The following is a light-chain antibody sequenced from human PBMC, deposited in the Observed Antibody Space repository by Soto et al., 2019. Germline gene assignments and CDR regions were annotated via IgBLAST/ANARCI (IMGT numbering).Light chain of an antibody. CDR1: NIGSKS. V-gene: IGLV3-21*02. CDR2: DDR. J-gene: IGLJ1*01. CDR3: QVWDSTSDRTLYG. Sequence: SSELSQPPSVSVAPGQTARITCGGNNIGSKSVHWYQQKPGQAPVLLVYDDRGRPSGIPERFSGSNSGNTATLTISRVEAGDEADYYCQVWDSTSDRTLYGFGTGTKSPS.